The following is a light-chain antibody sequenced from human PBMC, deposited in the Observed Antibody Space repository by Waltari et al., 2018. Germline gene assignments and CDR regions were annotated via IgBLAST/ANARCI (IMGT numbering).Light chain of an antibody. V-gene: IGLV3-25*03. Sequence: SYELTQPPSVSVSPGQTARITGSGDALPKQYVYWYQQKSGQAPILVMYKDRERPSGIPERFSGSSSGTTVTLTISGVQAEDEADYYCQSGDNSGTNRVLFGGGTKLTVL. CDR2: KDR. CDR3: QSGDNSGTNRVL. CDR1: ALPKQY. J-gene: IGLJ2*01.